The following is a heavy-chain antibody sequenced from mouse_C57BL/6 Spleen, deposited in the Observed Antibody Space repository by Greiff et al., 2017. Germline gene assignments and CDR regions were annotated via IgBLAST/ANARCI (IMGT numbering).Heavy chain of an antibody. CDR3: ARSRAYYSNPWFAY. V-gene: IGHV1-39*01. D-gene: IGHD2-5*01. CDR1: GYSFTDHN. Sequence: VQLQQSGPELVKPGASVKISCKASGYSFTDHNMNWVKQSSGKSLEWIGIINPNYGTTTYNQKFKGRATLTVDQSSSTAYVQLNSLTSEDSAVYYCARSRAYYSNPWFAYWGQGTLVTVSA. CDR2: INPNYGTT. J-gene: IGHJ3*01.